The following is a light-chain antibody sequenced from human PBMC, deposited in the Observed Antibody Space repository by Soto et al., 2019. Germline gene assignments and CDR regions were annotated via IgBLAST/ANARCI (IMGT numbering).Light chain of an antibody. CDR2: AAS. J-gene: IGKJ1*01. CDR1: QSISSY. V-gene: IGKV1-39*01. Sequence: IQMTQSRSSLSASVGDRVTITCRASQSISSYLNWYQQKPGKAPKLLIYAASSLQSGVPSRFSGSGSGTDFTLTISSLQPEDFATYYCQQSYSTPWTFGQGTKV. CDR3: QQSYSTPWT.